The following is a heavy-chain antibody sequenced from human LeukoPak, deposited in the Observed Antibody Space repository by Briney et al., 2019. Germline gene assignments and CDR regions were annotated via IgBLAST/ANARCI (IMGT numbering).Heavy chain of an antibody. D-gene: IGHD2-2*01. CDR3: ARGLTSTLLRYFGP. CDR1: GFTFSNFG. Sequence: GGSLRLSCVASGFTFSNFGMNWVRQAPGKGLQWVSGISGSGGNTYYADSVKGRFTISRDNSKNTLYLQMNSLGAEDTALYYCARGLTSTLLRYFGPWGQGTLVTVSS. J-gene: IGHJ5*02. CDR2: ISGSGGNT. V-gene: IGHV3-23*01.